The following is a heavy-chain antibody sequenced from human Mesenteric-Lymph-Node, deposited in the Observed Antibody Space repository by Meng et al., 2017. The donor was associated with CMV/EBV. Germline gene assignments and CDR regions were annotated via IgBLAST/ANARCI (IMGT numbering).Heavy chain of an antibody. CDR3: ARTASTVPSRRFFDY. V-gene: IGHV1-8*02. CDR1: GDAFPNDW. Sequence: SGDAFPNDWFGWVGQMPGKGLGWMGRMSPNSGNAAYAQKFQGRVTMTRNTSISTAYLELSSLTSEDTAVYFCARTASTVPSRRFFDYWGQGTLVTVSS. J-gene: IGHJ4*02. D-gene: IGHD2-2*01. CDR2: MSPNSGNA.